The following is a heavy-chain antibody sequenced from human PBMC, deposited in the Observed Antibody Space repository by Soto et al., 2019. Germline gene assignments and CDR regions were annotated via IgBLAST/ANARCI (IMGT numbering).Heavy chain of an antibody. CDR2: IGWDDDK. Sequence: SGPTLVNPTQTLTLTCTFSGFSLSTSGMCVSWIRQPPGKALEWLALIGWDDDKYYSTSLKTRLTISKDTSKNQVVLTMTNMDPVDTATYYCARMEGFLTDPASYYYYGMDVWGQGTTVTVSS. V-gene: IGHV2-70*01. J-gene: IGHJ6*02. D-gene: IGHD3-9*01. CDR3: ARMEGFLTDPASYYYYGMDV. CDR1: GFSLSTSGMC.